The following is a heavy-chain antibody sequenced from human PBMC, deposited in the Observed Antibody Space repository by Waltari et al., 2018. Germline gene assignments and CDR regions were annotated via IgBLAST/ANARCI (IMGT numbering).Heavy chain of an antibody. CDR3: ARHWKRNGYRFDP. J-gene: IGHJ5*02. Sequence: QLQLPESGPGLMKPSETLSPTCTVSGGSISRSSYYWGWIRQSPGKGLEWSASMYYSGTTYYNPTLESRVTISGDTSKNQFSLRLSSVTAADTAVYYCARHWKRNGYRFDPWGQGTLVTVSS. CDR2: MYYSGTT. D-gene: IGHD5-12*01. CDR1: GGSISRSSYY. V-gene: IGHV4-39*01.